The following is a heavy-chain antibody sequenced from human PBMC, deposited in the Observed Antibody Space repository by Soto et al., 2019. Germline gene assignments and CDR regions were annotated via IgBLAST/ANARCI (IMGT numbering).Heavy chain of an antibody. J-gene: IGHJ6*03. CDR2: ISSSSSYI. CDR1: GFTFSSYS. Sequence: GGSLRLSCAASGFTFSSYSMNWVRQAPGKGLEWVSSISSSSSYIYYADSVKGRFTISRDNAKNSLYLQMNSLRAEDTAVYYCARDHIVVVPAAIGRGGYYYYYYMDVWGKGPTVTVSS. CDR3: ARDHIVVVPAAIGRGGYYYYYYMDV. D-gene: IGHD2-2*01. V-gene: IGHV3-21*01.